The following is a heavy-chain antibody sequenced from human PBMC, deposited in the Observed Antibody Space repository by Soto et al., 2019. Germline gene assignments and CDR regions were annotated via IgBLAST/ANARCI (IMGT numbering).Heavy chain of an antibody. CDR2: YIAYNGNT. J-gene: IGHJ6*01. V-gene: IGHV1-18*01. Sequence: AMVFCKASGCTTASYGISWVRQAPGEGLQWMGWYIAYNGNTNYAQKLQGRVTMTRDTFTRTAYMEVRSLRSDDTAVYYCVSERTCSSIRCPTYFSFGMDVWGQGTTVIGSS. CDR3: VSERTCSSIRCPTYFSFGMDV. CDR1: GCTTASYG. D-gene: IGHD2-2*01.